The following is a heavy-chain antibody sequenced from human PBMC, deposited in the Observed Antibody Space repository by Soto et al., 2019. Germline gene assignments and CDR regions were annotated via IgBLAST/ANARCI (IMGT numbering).Heavy chain of an antibody. CDR1: GFTFSSYW. J-gene: IGHJ5*02. Sequence: GGSLRLSCAASGFTFSSYWMHWVRQAPGKGLVWVSRINSDGSSTSYADSVKGRFTISRDNAKNTLYLQMNSLRAEDTAVYYCARDSYYDFWSGYYWAVDPWGQGTLVTVSS. CDR2: INSDGSST. CDR3: ARDSYYDFWSGYYWAVDP. D-gene: IGHD3-3*01. V-gene: IGHV3-74*01.